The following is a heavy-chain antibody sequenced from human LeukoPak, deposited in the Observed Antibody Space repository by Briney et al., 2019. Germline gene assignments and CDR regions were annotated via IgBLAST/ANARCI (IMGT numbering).Heavy chain of an antibody. Sequence: GGSLRLSCAASGFTFDNYIMNWVRQAPGKGLEWVSYISSSSSTIYYADSVKGRFTISRDNAKNSLYLQMNSLRAEDAAVYYCARDGDFDYWGQGTLVTVSS. CDR1: GFTFDNYI. CDR3: ARDGDFDY. V-gene: IGHV3-48*01. D-gene: IGHD7-27*01. J-gene: IGHJ4*02. CDR2: ISSSSSTI.